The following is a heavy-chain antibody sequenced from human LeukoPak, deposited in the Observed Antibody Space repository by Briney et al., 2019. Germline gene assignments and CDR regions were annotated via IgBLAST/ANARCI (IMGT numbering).Heavy chain of an antibody. D-gene: IGHD2-2*01. CDR2: IYYSGST. Sequence: PSETLSLTCTVSGGSISSSSYYWGWIRQPPGKGLEWIGSIYYSGSTYYNPSLKSRVTISVDTSKNQFSLKLSSVTAADTAVYYCARDWDYCSSTSCYNAFEIWGQGTMVTVSS. CDR1: GGSISSSSYY. CDR3: ARDWDYCSSTSCYNAFEI. J-gene: IGHJ3*02. V-gene: IGHV4-39*07.